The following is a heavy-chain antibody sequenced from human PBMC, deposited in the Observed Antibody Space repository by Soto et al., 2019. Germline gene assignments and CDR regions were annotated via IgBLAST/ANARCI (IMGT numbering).Heavy chain of an antibody. J-gene: IGHJ5*02. CDR2: ISDTGRTI. Sequence: GGSLRLSCVASGVDFRGSYMNWIRQAPGKGLEWISYISDTGRTIHYADSVKGRFVISRDNSKDSLYLQMNDLRADDTAVYYCQGFKHGPIIGLRCLDPWGQGTRVTVSS. CDR1: GVDFRGSY. D-gene: IGHD2-15*01. V-gene: IGHV3-11*01. CDR3: QGFKHGPIIGLRCLDP.